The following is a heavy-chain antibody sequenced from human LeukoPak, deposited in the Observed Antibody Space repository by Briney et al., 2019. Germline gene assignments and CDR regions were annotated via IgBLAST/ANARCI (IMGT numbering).Heavy chain of an antibody. V-gene: IGHV4-39*07. Sequence: SETLSLTCAVSGGSISSSPYYWGWIRQPPGKGLEWIRSIYYSGNTYHNPSLKSRVTISVDTSKNQFSLKLSSLTAADTAVYYCARDRSDNRGLFDYWGQGTLVTVSS. CDR2: IYYSGNT. D-gene: IGHD1-14*01. J-gene: IGHJ4*02. CDR3: ARDRSDNRGLFDY. CDR1: GGSISSSPYY.